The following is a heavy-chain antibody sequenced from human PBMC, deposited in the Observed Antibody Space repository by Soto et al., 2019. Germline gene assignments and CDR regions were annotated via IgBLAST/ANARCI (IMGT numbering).Heavy chain of an antibody. D-gene: IGHD6-19*01. CDR2: VYHTGST. CDR1: GASITTYC. CDR3: PRRLFGSGWTLDS. V-gene: IGHV4-59*13. Sequence: PXATLSLTFDVSGASITTYCGSWIRQAPGKGLEWIGNVYHTGSTDYNSSLRSRVTISVDTSKNQFSLNMNSVTAADTAVYYCPRRLFGSGWTLDSWGQGALVTVSS. J-gene: IGHJ4*02.